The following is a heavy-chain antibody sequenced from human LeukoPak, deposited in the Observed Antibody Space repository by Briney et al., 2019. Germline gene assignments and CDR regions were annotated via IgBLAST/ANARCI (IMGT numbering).Heavy chain of an antibody. J-gene: IGHJ3*02. CDR1: GFTFSNYA. CDR3: ARGAPGAFDI. CDR2: ISYDGSNK. Sequence: GGSLRLSCAASGFTFSNYAMHWVRQAPGKGLEWVAVISYDGSNKYYADSVKGRFTISRDNSKNTLYLQMNSLRAEDTAVYYCARGAPGAFDIWGQGTMVTVSS. V-gene: IGHV3-30-3*01. D-gene: IGHD3-10*01.